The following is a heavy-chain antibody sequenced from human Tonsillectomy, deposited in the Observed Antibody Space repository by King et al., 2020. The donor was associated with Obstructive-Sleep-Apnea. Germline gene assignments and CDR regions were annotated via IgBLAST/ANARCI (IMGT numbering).Heavy chain of an antibody. CDR1: GGSISSSSYY. V-gene: IGHV4-39*07. CDR3: ARDHVDITAAGGRYYFDY. CDR2: LYYSGSS. Sequence: QLQESGPGLVKPSETLSLTCAVSGGSISSSSYYWGWIRQPPGKGLEWIGTLYYSGSSYYNPSLKSRVTISVDTSKNQFSLKLRSVTAADTAVYYCARDHVDITAAGGRYYFDYWGQGTLVTVSS. J-gene: IGHJ4*02. D-gene: IGHD6-13*01.